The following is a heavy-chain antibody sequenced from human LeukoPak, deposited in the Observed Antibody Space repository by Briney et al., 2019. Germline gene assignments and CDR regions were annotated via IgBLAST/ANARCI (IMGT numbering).Heavy chain of an antibody. CDR1: GGSISSYY. D-gene: IGHD6-6*01. CDR2: IYYSGST. Sequence: SETLSLTCTVSGGSISSYYWSWIRQPPGKGLEWIGYIYYSGSTNYNPSLKSRVTISVDTSKNQFSLKLSSVTAADTAVYYCARQGYSSSSYYYYGMGVWGQGTTVTVSS. CDR3: ARQGYSSSSYYYYGMGV. J-gene: IGHJ6*02. V-gene: IGHV4-59*08.